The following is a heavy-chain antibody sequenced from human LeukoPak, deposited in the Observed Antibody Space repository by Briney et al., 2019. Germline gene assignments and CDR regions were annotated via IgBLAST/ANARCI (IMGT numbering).Heavy chain of an antibody. CDR3: ARSRRVGGVIVPFDY. J-gene: IGHJ4*02. CDR2: IWYDGSNK. D-gene: IGHD3-16*02. CDR1: RVTFSSYG. Sequence: PGGSLRLSCAASRVTFSSYGMHWVRQAPGNGLEWVAVIWYDGSNKYSADSVKSRFTISRDNCKNTLYLQMNSLRAEDTAAYSCARSRRVGGVIVPFDYWGQGTLVTVAS. V-gene: IGHV3-33*01.